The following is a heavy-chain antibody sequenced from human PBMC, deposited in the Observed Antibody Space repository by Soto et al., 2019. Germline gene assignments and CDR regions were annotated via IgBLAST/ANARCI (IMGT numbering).Heavy chain of an antibody. CDR2: VYYSWST. CDR1: GGSLNVNTYY. J-gene: IGHJ3*02. Sequence: TSETLSLTCFVSGGSLNVNTYYLCWIRQAPGKGLEWIGNVYYSWSTNYNPSLKSRVTISIDTSKNQFSLKLSSVTAADTAVYYCARRGTTGYCSGDTCYSGALDIWGQGTMVTVSS. V-gene: IGHV4-39*01. D-gene: IGHD2-15*01. CDR3: ARRGTTGYCSGDTCYSGALDI.